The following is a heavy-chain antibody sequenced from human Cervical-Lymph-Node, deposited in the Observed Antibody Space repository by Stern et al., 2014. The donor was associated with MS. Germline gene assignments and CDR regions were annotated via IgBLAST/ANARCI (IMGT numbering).Heavy chain of an antibody. Sequence: VHLVESGGGVVQPGRSLRLSCAASGFTFSSSGMHWVRQAPGTGLEWLASIWYDGSNRYYADSVKGRFTISRDNSKNTLYLQMNSLRAEDTAVYYCAREGGNTAEYFQRWGQGTLVTVSS. CDR2: IWYDGSNR. V-gene: IGHV3-33*01. CDR3: AREGGNTAEYFQR. D-gene: IGHD4-23*01. J-gene: IGHJ1*01. CDR1: GFTFSSSG.